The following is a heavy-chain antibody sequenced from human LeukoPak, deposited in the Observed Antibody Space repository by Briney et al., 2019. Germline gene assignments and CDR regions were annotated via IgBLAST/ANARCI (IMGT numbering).Heavy chain of an antibody. CDR2: IYTSGST. V-gene: IGHV4-61*02. CDR3: AHQKYYGGTFYY. D-gene: IGHD3-3*01. CDR1: GGSISSGRYY. Sequence: SQTLSLTCSVSGGSISSGRYYWSWIRQPAGKGLEWIGRIYTSGSTTYNPSLKSRVTISVDTSKNQFSLKLSSVTAADTAVYYCAHQKYYGGTFYYWGQGTLVTVSS. J-gene: IGHJ4*02.